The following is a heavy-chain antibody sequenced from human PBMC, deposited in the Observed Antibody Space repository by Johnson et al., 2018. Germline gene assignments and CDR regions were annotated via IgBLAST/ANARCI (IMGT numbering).Heavy chain of an antibody. CDR2: ISGSGGST. V-gene: IGHV3-23*04. CDR3: AKCGMYSSSWDYYYYMDV. CDR1: GFTFSSYA. Sequence: VQLVESGGGLVQPGGSLRLSCAASGFTFSSYAMSWVRQAPGKGLEWVSTISGSGGSTYYADSVKGRFTISRDNSKHTLYLQMNSLRAEDTAVYYCAKCGMYSSSWDYYYYMDVWGKGTTVTVSS. J-gene: IGHJ6*03. D-gene: IGHD6-13*01.